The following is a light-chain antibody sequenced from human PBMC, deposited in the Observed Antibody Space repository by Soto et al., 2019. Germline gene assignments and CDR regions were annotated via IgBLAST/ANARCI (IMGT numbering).Light chain of an antibody. Sequence: DIQMTQSPSTQSASVGDSVTITSRVSQSISSWLAWYQQKPGKAPKLLIYKASSLESGVPSRFSGSGSGTEFTLTISSLQPDDFATYYCQQYNSYSRTFGQGTKVEIK. CDR3: QQYNSYSRT. CDR1: QSISSW. CDR2: KAS. J-gene: IGKJ1*01. V-gene: IGKV1-5*03.